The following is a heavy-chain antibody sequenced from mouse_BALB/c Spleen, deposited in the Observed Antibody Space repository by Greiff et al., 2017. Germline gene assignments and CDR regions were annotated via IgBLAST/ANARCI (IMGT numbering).Heavy chain of an antibody. CDR2: ISSGGSYT. D-gene: IGHD4-1*01. CDR3: ARELTFYAMDY. CDR1: GFTFSSYA. Sequence: EVMLVESGGGLVKPGGSLKLSCAASGFTFSSYAMSWVRQSPEKRLEWVAEISSGGSYTYYPDTVTGRFTISRDNAKNTLYLEMSSLRSEDTAMYYCARELTFYAMDYWGQGTSVTVSS. J-gene: IGHJ4*01. V-gene: IGHV5-9-4*01.